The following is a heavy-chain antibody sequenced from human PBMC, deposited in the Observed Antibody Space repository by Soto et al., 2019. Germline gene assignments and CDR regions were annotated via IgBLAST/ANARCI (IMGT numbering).Heavy chain of an antibody. D-gene: IGHD2-15*01. V-gene: IGHV3-23*01. CDR2: ISGSGGST. CDR1: GFTFXSYA. CDR3: AKDPPLGYCSGGSCLEYFQH. Sequence: PGGSLRLSCSASGFTFXSYAMSWVRQAPGKGLEWVSAISGSGGSTYYADSVKGRFTISRDNSKNTLYLQMNSLRAEDTAVYYCAKDPPLGYCSGGSCLEYFQHWGQGTLVTVSS. J-gene: IGHJ1*01.